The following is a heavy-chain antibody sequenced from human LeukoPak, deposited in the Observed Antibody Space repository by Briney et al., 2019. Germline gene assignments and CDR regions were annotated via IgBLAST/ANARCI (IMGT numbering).Heavy chain of an antibody. CDR2: INHSGST. Sequence: SETLSLTCAVYGGSFSGYYWSWIRQPPGKGLEWIGEINHSGSTNYNPSLKSRVTISVDTSKNQFSLKLSSVTAADTAVYYCARGNSSGWYPLDYWGQGTLVTVSS. J-gene: IGHJ4*02. CDR3: ARGNSSGWYPLDY. D-gene: IGHD6-19*01. V-gene: IGHV4-34*01. CDR1: GGSFSGYY.